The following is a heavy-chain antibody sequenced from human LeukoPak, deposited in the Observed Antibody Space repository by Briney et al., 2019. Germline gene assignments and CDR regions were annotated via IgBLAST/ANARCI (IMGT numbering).Heavy chain of an antibody. Sequence: ASVKVSCKASGYTFTGYYMHWVRQAPGQGLEWMGWINPNSGGTNYAQKFQGRVTITADKSTSTAYMELSSLRSEDTAVYYCARDRPLIAAAGRAFDYWGQGTLVTVSS. J-gene: IGHJ4*02. V-gene: IGHV1-2*02. CDR3: ARDRPLIAAAGRAFDY. D-gene: IGHD6-13*01. CDR2: INPNSGGT. CDR1: GYTFTGYY.